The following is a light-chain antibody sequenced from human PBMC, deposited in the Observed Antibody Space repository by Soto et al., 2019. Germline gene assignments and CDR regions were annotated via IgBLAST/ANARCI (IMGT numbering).Light chain of an antibody. J-gene: IGLJ1*01. Sequence: QSVLAQPASVSGSPGQSITISCTGTSSDVGGYNYVSWYQRHPGKAPKLMIYDVSNRPSGVSNRFSGSKSGNTASLTISGLQPEDEADYYCCSYTTSNTRQIVFGTGTKVTVL. CDR2: DVS. V-gene: IGLV2-14*03. CDR1: SSDVGGYNY. CDR3: CSYTTSNTRQIV.